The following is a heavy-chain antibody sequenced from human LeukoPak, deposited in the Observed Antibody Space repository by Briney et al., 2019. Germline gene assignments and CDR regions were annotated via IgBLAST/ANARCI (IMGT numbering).Heavy chain of an antibody. D-gene: IGHD3-22*01. CDR3: AKELAFYYDTPSYFQH. CDR1: GFTFSSYA. CDR2: ISGSGGST. V-gene: IGHV3-23*01. Sequence: PGGSLRLSCAASGFTFSSYAMSWVRQAPGKGLEWVSAISGSGGSTYYADSVKGRFTISRDNSKNTLYLQMNSLRAEDTAVYYCAKELAFYYDTPSYFQHWGQGTLVTVSS. J-gene: IGHJ1*01.